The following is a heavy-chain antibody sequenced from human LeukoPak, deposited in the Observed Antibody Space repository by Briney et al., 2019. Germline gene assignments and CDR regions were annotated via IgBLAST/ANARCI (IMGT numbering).Heavy chain of an antibody. CDR1: GGSISSGGYY. V-gene: IGHV4-31*03. CDR3: ARGPGNSGDWFDP. CDR2: IYYSGST. J-gene: IGHJ5*02. D-gene: IGHD6-19*01. Sequence: SQTLSLTCTVSGGSISSGGYYWSWIRQHPGKGLEWIGYIYYSGSTYYNPSLKSRVTISVDTSKNQFSLKLSSVTAADTAVYYCARGPGNSGDWFDPWGQGTLVTVSS.